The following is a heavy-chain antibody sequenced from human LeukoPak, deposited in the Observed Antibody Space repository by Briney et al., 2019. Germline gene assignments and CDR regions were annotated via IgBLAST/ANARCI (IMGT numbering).Heavy chain of an antibody. CDR2: INPNSGGT. Sequence: ASVKVSCKASGYTFTGYYMHWVRQAPGQGLEWMGWINPNSGGTNYAQKFQGRGTMTRDTSISTAYMELSRLRSDDTAVYYCASDLRGGYSYGYDYWGQGTLVTVSS. D-gene: IGHD5-18*01. CDR3: ASDLRGGYSYGYDY. J-gene: IGHJ4*02. V-gene: IGHV1-2*02. CDR1: GYTFTGYY.